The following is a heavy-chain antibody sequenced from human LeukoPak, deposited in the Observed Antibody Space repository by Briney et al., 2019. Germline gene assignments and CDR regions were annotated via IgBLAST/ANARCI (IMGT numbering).Heavy chain of an antibody. J-gene: IGHJ5*02. V-gene: IGHV4-59*01. CDR3: ARDRRGSYPSGEYTWFDP. D-gene: IGHD1-26*01. CDR2: IYYSGST. Sequence: SETLSLTCAVSGDSIGSYYWSWIRQPPGKGLEWIGYIYYSGSTNYNPSLKSRVTISVDTSKNQFSLKLSSVTAADTAVYYCARDRRGSYPSGEYTWFDPWGQGTLVTVSS. CDR1: GDSIGSYY.